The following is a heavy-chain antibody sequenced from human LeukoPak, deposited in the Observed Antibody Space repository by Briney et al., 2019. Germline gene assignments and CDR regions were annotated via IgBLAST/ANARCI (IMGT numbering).Heavy chain of an antibody. V-gene: IGHV1-2*02. CDR1: GYTFTDYY. Sequence: ASVKVSCKASGYTFTDYYMHWVRQAPGQTFEWLAWINPKSGDTHYTQKFQGRVTMTTDTSITSVYTELSGLPSDDTAVYYCVRDLTGGSGDWGQGTLVTVSS. D-gene: IGHD6-19*01. J-gene: IGHJ4*02. CDR2: INPKSGDT. CDR3: VRDLTGGSGD.